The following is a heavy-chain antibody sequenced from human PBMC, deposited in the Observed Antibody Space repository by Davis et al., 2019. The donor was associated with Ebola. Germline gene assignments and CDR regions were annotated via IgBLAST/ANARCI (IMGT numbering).Heavy chain of an antibody. CDR3: AKGGSSSGRGGYFDY. D-gene: IGHD6-6*01. V-gene: IGHV3-73*01. CDR1: GFTFSGSA. CDR2: IRSKANSYAT. J-gene: IGHJ4*02. Sequence: GESLKISCAASGFTFSGSAMHWVRQASGKGLEWVGRIRSKANSYATAYAASVKGRFTISRDNSKNTLYLQMNSLRAEDTAVYYCAKGGSSSGRGGYFDYWGQGTLVTVSS.